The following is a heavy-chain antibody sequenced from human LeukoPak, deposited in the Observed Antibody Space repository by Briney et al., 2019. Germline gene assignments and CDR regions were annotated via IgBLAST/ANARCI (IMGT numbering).Heavy chain of an antibody. CDR3: AREGGYPYYFDY. CDR2: IIPIFGTA. D-gene: IGHD5-12*01. CDR1: GGSFSSYA. V-gene: IGHV1-69*13. Sequence: SVKVSCKASGGSFSSYAISWVRQAPGQGLEWMGGIIPIFGTANYAQKLQGRVTITADESTSTAYMELSSLRPEDTAVYYCAREGGYPYYFDYWGQGTLVTVSS. J-gene: IGHJ4*02.